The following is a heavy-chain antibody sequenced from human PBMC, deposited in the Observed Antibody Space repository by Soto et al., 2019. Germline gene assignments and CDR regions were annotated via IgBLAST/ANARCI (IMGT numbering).Heavy chain of an antibody. Sequence: QVQLVQSGAEVKKPGSSVKVSCKASGGTFSSYAISWVRQAPGQGLEWMGGIIPIFGTANYAQKFQGRVTITADESTSTAYMELSSLRSEDTAVYYCARASYCSSTSCYRPSRDAFDIWGQGTMVTVSS. V-gene: IGHV1-69*01. D-gene: IGHD2-2*01. CDR2: IIPIFGTA. CDR3: ARASYCSSTSCYRPSRDAFDI. CDR1: GGTFSSYA. J-gene: IGHJ3*02.